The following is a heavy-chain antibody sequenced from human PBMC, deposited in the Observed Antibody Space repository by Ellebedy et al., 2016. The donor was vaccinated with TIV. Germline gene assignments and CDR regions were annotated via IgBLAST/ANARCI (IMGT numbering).Heavy chain of an antibody. CDR3: ARDLRPEYSAPPDY. J-gene: IGHJ4*02. CDR1: GFTFNSYA. D-gene: IGHD1-14*01. CDR2: VSYDGSNK. Sequence: GESLKISCAASGFTFNSYAIHWVRQAPGKGLEWVAVVSYDGSNKYYAASVKGRFTISRDDSKNTLYLQMNSLTAEDTAVYYCARDLRPEYSAPPDYWGQGTLVTVSS. V-gene: IGHV3-30-3*01.